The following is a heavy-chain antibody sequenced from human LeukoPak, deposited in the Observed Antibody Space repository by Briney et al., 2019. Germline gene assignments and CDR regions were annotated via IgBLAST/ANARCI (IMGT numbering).Heavy chain of an antibody. V-gene: IGHV3-21*06. J-gene: IGHJ4*02. CDR1: GFTFSSYS. CDR2: ITSTSDYI. Sequence: GGSLRLSCAASGFTFSSYSMSWVRQAPGKGLEWVSSITSTSDYIYYADSVKGRFTISRDNARNSLYLQMNSLRPEDTAVYYCARELELRRGYFDYWGQGTLVTVSS. D-gene: IGHD1-7*01. CDR3: ARELELRRGYFDY.